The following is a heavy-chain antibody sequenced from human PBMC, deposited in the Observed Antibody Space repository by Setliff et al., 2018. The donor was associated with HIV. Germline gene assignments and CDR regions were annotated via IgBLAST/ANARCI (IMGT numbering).Heavy chain of an antibody. CDR3: AREWEGYYDSSGYYYGAFDI. CDR1: GGSISSYY. V-gene: IGHV4-59*01. CDR2: IYYSGST. J-gene: IGHJ3*02. Sequence: PSETLSLTCTVSGGSISSYYWSWIRQPPGKGLEWIGYIYYSGSTNYNPSLKSRVTISVDTSKNQFSLKLSSVTAADTAGYYCAREWEGYYDSSGYYYGAFDIWGQGTMVTVSS. D-gene: IGHD3-22*01.